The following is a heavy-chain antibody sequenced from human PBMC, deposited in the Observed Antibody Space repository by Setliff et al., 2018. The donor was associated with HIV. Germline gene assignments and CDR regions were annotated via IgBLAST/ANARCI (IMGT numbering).Heavy chain of an antibody. D-gene: IGHD5-18*01. CDR3: AKDWGWLTQRYFDY. J-gene: IGHJ4*02. V-gene: IGHV3-23*01. Sequence: PGGSLRLSCGVSGLTFSSFAMSWVRQAPGKGLEWVSSISGSGSATYHAVSVKGRFTISRDNSKNTLYLQMNSLRVEDTAVYYCAKDWGWLTQRYFDYWGQGTLVTVSS. CDR2: ISGSGSAT. CDR1: GLTFSSFA.